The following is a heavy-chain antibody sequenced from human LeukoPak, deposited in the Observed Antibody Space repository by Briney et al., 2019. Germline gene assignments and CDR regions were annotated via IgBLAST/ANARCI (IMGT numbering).Heavy chain of an antibody. D-gene: IGHD3-10*02. CDR3: AELGITMIGGV. CDR1: GFTFSSYA. Sequence: GGSLRLSCAASGFTFSSYAMSWVRQAPGKGLEWVSDISGNGGSTYNADSVKGRFTISRDNSKNMLFLQMNSLRAEDTAVYYCAELGITMIGGVWGKGTTVTISS. V-gene: IGHV3-23*01. J-gene: IGHJ6*04. CDR2: ISGNGGST.